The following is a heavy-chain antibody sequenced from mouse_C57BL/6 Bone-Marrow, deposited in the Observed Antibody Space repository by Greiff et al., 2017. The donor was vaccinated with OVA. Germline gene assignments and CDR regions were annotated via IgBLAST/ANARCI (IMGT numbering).Heavy chain of an antibody. CDR3: ARKGDGYYR. V-gene: IGHV1-50*01. Sequence: QVHVKQSGAELVKPGASVKLSCKASGYTFTSYWMQWVKQRPGQGLEWIGEIDPSDSYTNYNQKFKGKATLTVDTSSSTAYMQLSSLTSEDPAVYYCARKGDGYYRWGQGTLVTVSA. CDR1: GYTFTSYW. CDR2: IDPSDSYT. J-gene: IGHJ3*02. D-gene: IGHD2-3*01.